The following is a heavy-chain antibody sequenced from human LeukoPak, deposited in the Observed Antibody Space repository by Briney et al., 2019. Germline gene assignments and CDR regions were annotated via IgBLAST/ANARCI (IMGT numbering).Heavy chain of an antibody. CDR1: GFTSSSCS. CDR2: ISSSSSYI. CDR3: ARDPQWLVYYYYYGMDV. D-gene: IGHD6-19*01. Sequence: GGSLRLSCAASGFTSSSCSMNWVRQAPGKGLEWVSSISSSSSYIYYADSVKGRFTISRDNAKNSLYLQMNSLRAEDTAVYYCARDPQWLVYYYYYGMDVWGQGTTVTVSS. V-gene: IGHV3-21*01. J-gene: IGHJ6*02.